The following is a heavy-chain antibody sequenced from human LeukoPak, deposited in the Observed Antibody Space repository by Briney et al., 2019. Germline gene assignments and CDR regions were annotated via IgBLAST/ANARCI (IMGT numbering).Heavy chain of an antibody. D-gene: IGHD3-10*01. CDR3: ARSSAGSGHDAFDI. CDR2: IHSSGHT. CDR1: GDSISTYS. J-gene: IGHJ3*02. V-gene: IGHV4-59*12. Sequence: SETLSLTCSVSGDSISTYSWSWIRQSPRTGLEWIGYIHSSGHTDYNPSLKGRVTISVDTSQNHFSLKLASVTAADTAVYYCARSSAGSGHDAFDIWGQGTMVTVSS.